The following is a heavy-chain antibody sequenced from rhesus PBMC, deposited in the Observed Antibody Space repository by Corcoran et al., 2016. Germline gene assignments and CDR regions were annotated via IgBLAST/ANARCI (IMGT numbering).Heavy chain of an antibody. D-gene: IGHD6-13*01. J-gene: IGHJ3*01. CDR2: IYGSCGTT. Sequence: QVQLQESGPGLVKPSETLPLTCAVSGASISSNYWSWIRQAPGKGLEWIGVIYGSCGTTTYNPSIKSRVSISIGTTKKQFSLKLVSVTAADTAVYYCARGGSWSNWGAFDFWGQGLRVTVSS. V-gene: IGHV4S2*01. CDR3: ARGGSWSNWGAFDF. CDR1: GASISSNY.